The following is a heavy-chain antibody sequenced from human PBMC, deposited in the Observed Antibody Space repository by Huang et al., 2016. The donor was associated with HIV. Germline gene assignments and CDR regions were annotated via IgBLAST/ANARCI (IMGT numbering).Heavy chain of an antibody. V-gene: IGHV3-30-3*01. J-gene: IGHJ3*02. D-gene: IGHD4-17*01. CDR2: ISYDGGNK. Sequence: QVQLVESGGGVVQPGRSLRLSCAASGFTFSNYAMHWVRQAPGKGLEWVALISYDGGNKYHADSVKGRFTSSRDNSKNTLYLQMKSLRAEDTAVYFCARDRYGDYRDDAFDIWGQGTRVTVSS. CDR1: GFTFSNYA. CDR3: ARDRYGDYRDDAFDI.